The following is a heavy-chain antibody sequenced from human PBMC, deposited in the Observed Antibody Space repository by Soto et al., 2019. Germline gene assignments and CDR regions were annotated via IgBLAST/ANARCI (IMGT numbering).Heavy chain of an antibody. D-gene: IGHD2-2*01. Sequence: QVQLVQSGAEVKKPGSSVKVSCKASGGNFRRYAISWVRQAPGQGLAWMGGILPIFGSPSHAQKFQGRVTVTADESTSTAYLELTSLTSEDTAMYYCVFGDCTTTSCSYYFYGLDVWGQGSPVTVSS. V-gene: IGHV1-69*01. CDR2: ILPIFGSP. CDR1: GGNFRRYA. J-gene: IGHJ6*02. CDR3: VFGDCTTTSCSYYFYGLDV.